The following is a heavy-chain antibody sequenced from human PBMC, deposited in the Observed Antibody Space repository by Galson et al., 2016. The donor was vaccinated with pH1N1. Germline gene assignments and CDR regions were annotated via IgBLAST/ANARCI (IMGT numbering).Heavy chain of an antibody. J-gene: IGHJ4*02. CDR1: GGSISRSSYY. V-gene: IGHV4-39*01. CDR2: IYYSGST. Sequence: ETLSLTCTVSGGSISRSSYYWDWIRQPPGKGLGWIGSIYYSGSTYYNPSLKSRVTISVDTSKNQFSLKLTSVTAADTAVYYCASRGYGDYVGYFDYWGQGTLVTVSS. D-gene: IGHD4-17*01. CDR3: ASRGYGDYVGYFDY.